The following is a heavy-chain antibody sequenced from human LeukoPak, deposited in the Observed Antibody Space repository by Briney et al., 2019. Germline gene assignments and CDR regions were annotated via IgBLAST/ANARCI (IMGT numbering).Heavy chain of an antibody. D-gene: IGHD6-13*01. Sequence: GGSLRRSCAASGFTFSSYVMSWVRQAPGKGLEWVSTINGGGYNTYYADSVKGRFTISRDNSKNTLSLQVNTLRAEDTAVYYCARASGIYGSGWYFDYWGQGTLVTVSS. CDR1: GFTFSSYV. J-gene: IGHJ4*02. CDR3: ARASGIYGSGWYFDY. CDR2: INGGGYNT. V-gene: IGHV3-23*01.